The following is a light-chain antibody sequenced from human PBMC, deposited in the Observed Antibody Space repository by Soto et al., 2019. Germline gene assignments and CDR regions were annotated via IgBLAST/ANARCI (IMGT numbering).Light chain of an antibody. Sequence: IQMTQSPSTLSASVGDRVTITCRASHNIERWMAWYQQKPGKAPSLLIFDASTLHSGVPSRFSGSGSGTDFTLTISSLQPDDFATYYCQQFAISTSFGQGTKVEVK. V-gene: IGKV1-5*01. J-gene: IGKJ1*01. CDR1: HNIERW. CDR2: DAS. CDR3: QQFAISTS.